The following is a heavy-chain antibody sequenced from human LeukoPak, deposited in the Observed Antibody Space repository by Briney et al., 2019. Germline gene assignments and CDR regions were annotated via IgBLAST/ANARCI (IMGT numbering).Heavy chain of an antibody. V-gene: IGHV1-2*02. D-gene: IGHD6-19*01. CDR3: ARGVSSGWYRYFDY. CDR2: INPNSGGT. Sequence: ASVKVSCKASGYTFTGYYMHWVRQAPGQGLEWMGWINPNSGGTNYAQKFRGGVTMTRDTSISTAYMELSRLRSDDTAVYYCARGVSSGWYRYFDYWGQGTLVTVSS. CDR1: GYTFTGYY. J-gene: IGHJ4*02.